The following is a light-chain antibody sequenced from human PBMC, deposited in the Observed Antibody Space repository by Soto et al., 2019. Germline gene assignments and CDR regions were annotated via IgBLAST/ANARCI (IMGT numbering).Light chain of an antibody. CDR3: QQYNSYSYT. V-gene: IGKV1-5*01. CDR1: QSISSW. CDR2: DAS. J-gene: IGKJ2*01. Sequence: DIQMTQSPSTLSASVGARVTITCRASQSISSWLAWYQQKPGKAPKLLIYDASSLESGVPSRFSGSGSGTEFTLTISSLQPDASATYYCQQYNSYSYTFGKGNKLEIK.